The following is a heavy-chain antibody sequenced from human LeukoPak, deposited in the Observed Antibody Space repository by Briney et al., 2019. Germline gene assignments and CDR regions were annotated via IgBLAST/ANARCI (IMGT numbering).Heavy chain of an antibody. D-gene: IGHD5-12*01. CDR2: IYSGGST. CDR1: GFTVSSNY. CDR3: ARDSGYDGHYYYGMDV. Sequence: GGSLRLSCAASGFTVSSNYMSWVRQAPGKGLEWVSVIYSGGSTYYADSVKGRFTISRDNSKNTLYLQMNSLRAEDTAVYYCARDSGYDGHYYYGMDVWGQGTTVTVSS. J-gene: IGHJ6*02. V-gene: IGHV3-66*01.